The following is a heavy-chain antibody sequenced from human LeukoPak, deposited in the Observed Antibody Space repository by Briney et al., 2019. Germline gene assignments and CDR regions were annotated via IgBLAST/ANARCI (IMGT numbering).Heavy chain of an antibody. V-gene: IGHV4-34*01. J-gene: IGHJ6*03. CDR3: ARGEGTLAGRRWPYSFYYYVDV. D-gene: IGHD6-19*01. CDR1: GGSFSDYY. Sequence: PSETLSLTCVVYGGSFSDYYWTWVHQPPGKGLEWIGENNHSGATKYNPSLKSRVTISIDTSNNQFSLKLNSVTAADTAVYYCARGEGTLAGRRWPYSFYYYVDVWGKGTTVTVSS. CDR2: NNHSGAT.